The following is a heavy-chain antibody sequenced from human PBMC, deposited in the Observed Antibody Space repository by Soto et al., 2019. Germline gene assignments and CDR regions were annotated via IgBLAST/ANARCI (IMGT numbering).Heavy chain of an antibody. V-gene: IGHV1-18*04. CDR3: ARVAPIVVTGTPIDY. J-gene: IGHJ4*02. Sequence: QVQLVQSGAEVKKPGASVKVSCKASGYTFTSYGISWVRQAPGQGLEWMGWISAYNGNTNYAQKLQGRVTMTTDTSTSTDYMELRSLRSDATAVYYCARVAPIVVTGTPIDYWGQGTLVTVSS. D-gene: IGHD1-20*01. CDR2: ISAYNGNT. CDR1: GYTFTSYG.